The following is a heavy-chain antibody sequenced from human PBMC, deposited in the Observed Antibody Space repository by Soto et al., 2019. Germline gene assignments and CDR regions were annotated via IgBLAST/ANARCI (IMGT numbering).Heavy chain of an antibody. CDR2: VYGSGGAT. Sequence: PGGSLRLSCVVSGISFRSYVMSWVRQAPGKGLEWISSVYGSGGATHYADSVKGRFTVSRDDSKNTLSLQMNSLRVEDTALYYCAKSASGTGYTNYFDQWGQRTLVTVSS. D-gene: IGHD3-10*01. CDR3: AKSASGTGYTNYFDQ. V-gene: IGHV3-23*01. CDR1: GISFRSYV. J-gene: IGHJ4*02.